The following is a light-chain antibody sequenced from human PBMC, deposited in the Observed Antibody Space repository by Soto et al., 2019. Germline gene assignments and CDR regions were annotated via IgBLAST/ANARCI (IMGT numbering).Light chain of an antibody. CDR2: LGS. CDR1: QSLLHSNGYNY. CDR3: MHALQAPPT. Sequence: DIVMTQSPLSLPVTPGEPASISCRSSQSLLHSNGYNYLDWYLQKPAQSPQLLIYLGSNRASGVPDRYSGRRPGTDFTLKISRGEAENVGVYHCMHALQAPPTFGQGTKVEIK. V-gene: IGKV2-28*01. J-gene: IGKJ1*01.